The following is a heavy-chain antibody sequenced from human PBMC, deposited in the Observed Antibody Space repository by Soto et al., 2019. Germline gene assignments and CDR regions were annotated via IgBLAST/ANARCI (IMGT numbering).Heavy chain of an antibody. CDR1: GGSVSTSSFY. D-gene: IGHD3-22*01. Sequence: QLQLQESGPGLVKPSETLSLTCTVSGGSVSTSSFYWGWIRQPPRKGLEWIGTIYYSGTTYYNPSLKSRVTVSVDTSKNQLSLRLSSVTAADTAVYYCARQPGFYDRSGSFDYWGQGTLVTVAS. J-gene: IGHJ4*02. CDR2: IYYSGTT. V-gene: IGHV4-39*01. CDR3: ARQPGFYDRSGSFDY.